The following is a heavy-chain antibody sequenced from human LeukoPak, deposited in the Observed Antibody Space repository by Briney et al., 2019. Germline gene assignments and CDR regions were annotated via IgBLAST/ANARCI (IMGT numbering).Heavy chain of an antibody. Sequence: PSETLSLTCTVSGGSISSGDYYWSWIRQHPGKGLEWIGYIYYSGSTYYNPSLKSRVTISVDTSKNQFSLKLSSVTAADTAVYYCASSMVVTAIFVWGQGTLVTVSS. CDR2: IYYSGST. CDR3: ASSMVVTAIFV. V-gene: IGHV4-31*03. J-gene: IGHJ4*02. D-gene: IGHD2-21*02. CDR1: GGSISSGDYY.